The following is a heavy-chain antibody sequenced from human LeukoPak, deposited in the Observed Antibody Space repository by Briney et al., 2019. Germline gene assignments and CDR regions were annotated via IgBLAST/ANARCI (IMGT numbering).Heavy chain of an antibody. Sequence: PSETLSLTCAVYGGSFSGYYWSWIRQPPGKGLEWIGEINHSGSTNYNPSLKSRVTISVDTSKNQFSLKLSSVTAADTAVYYCARHPYSGSAYYYYDMDVWGQGTTVTVSS. D-gene: IGHD5-12*01. CDR3: ARHPYSGSAYYYYDMDV. CDR2: INHSGST. J-gene: IGHJ6*02. CDR1: GGSFSGYY. V-gene: IGHV4-34*01.